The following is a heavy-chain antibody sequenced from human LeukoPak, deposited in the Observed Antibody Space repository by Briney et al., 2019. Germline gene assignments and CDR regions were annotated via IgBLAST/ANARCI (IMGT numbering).Heavy chain of an antibody. CDR1: GFTFSSYG. V-gene: IGHV3-30*02. CDR2: IRYDGSNK. Sequence: GGSLRLSCAASGFTFSSYGMHWVRQAPGKGLEWVAFIRYDGSNKYYADSVKGRFTISRDNAKNSLYLQMNSLRAEDTAVYYCARAGPSAGYYMDVWGKGTTVTVSS. J-gene: IGHJ6*03. CDR3: ARAGPSAGYYMDV.